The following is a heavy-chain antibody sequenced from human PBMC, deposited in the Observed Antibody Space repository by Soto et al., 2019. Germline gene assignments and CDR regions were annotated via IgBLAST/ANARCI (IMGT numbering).Heavy chain of an antibody. CDR1: GSTFTDYF. V-gene: IGHV1-2*04. J-gene: IGHJ5*02. D-gene: IGHD2-15*01. CDR3: ARATYCSGSSCEVTTLYH. CDR2: INPKSGAT. Sequence: QVQVVQSGAEVKKPGASVKVSCKASGSTFTDYFIHWVRQAPGQGLEWMGWINPKSGATKYEQKFKGWVTMTRDTSISTVYLELSRLTSDATAVYYCARATYCSGSSCEVTTLYHWGLGTLVTVSS.